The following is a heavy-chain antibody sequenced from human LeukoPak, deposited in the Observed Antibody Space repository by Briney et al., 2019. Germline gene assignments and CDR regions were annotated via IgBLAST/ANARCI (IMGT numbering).Heavy chain of an antibody. D-gene: IGHD4-11*01. CDR1: GGSISSSSYY. CDR3: ARDYSNQRGFDY. V-gene: IGHV4-39*02. CDR2: IYYSGST. J-gene: IGHJ4*02. Sequence: SETLSLTCTVSGGSISSSSYYWGWIRQPPGKGLEWIGRIYYSGSTYYTPSLKSRVTISVDTSKNQFSLKLSSVTAADTAVYYCARDYSNQRGFDYWGQGTLVTVSS.